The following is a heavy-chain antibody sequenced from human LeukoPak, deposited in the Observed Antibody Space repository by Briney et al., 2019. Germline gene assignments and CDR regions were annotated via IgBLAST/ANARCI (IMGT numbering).Heavy chain of an antibody. CDR2: ISYSGNT. Sequence: SETLSLTCTVSGGSISSYYWSWIRQPPGKGLEWIGYISYSGNTNYNPSLKSRVTISVDTSKNQFSLKLSSVTAADTAVYYCARGSLGIVADKTTLNYFYYYYMDVWGKGTTVTISS. D-gene: IGHD6-13*01. V-gene: IGHV4-59*01. J-gene: IGHJ6*03. CDR1: GGSISSYY. CDR3: ARGSLGIVADKTTLNYFYYYYMDV.